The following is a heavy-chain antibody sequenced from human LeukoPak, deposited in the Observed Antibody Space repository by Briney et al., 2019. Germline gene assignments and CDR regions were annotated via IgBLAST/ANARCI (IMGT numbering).Heavy chain of an antibody. J-gene: IGHJ4*02. CDR1: GGSISNY. CDR3: ARGGWNKFDY. Sequence: PSETLSLTCTVSGGSISNYWSWIRQPPGKGLEWIGFIFYSGTTNYNPSLKSRVTISVDTSKNQFSLKLSSVTAADTAVYYCARGGWNKFDYWGQGTLVTVSS. V-gene: IGHV4-59*01. CDR2: IFYSGTT. D-gene: IGHD3-22*01.